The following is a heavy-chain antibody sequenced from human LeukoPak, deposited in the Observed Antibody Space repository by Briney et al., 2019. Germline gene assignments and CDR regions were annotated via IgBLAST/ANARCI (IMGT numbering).Heavy chain of an antibody. D-gene: IGHD2-2*02. Sequence: ASVKVSCKASGYTFTNYGIRWVRQAPGQGLEWMGWISAYNGDTNFAQRLQGRVTMTTDTSTSTAYMELRSLRSDDTAVYYCARDGPTLDCGGTSCYTLSNPFDIWGQGTMVTVSS. CDR3: ARDGPTLDCGGTSCYTLSNPFDI. J-gene: IGHJ3*02. CDR1: GYTFTNYG. V-gene: IGHV1-18*01. CDR2: ISAYNGDT.